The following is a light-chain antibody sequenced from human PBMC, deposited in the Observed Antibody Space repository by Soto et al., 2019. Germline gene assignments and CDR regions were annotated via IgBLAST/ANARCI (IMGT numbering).Light chain of an antibody. V-gene: IGLV2-14*01. J-gene: IGLJ1*01. CDR3: RSYTSSSTLVV. CDR2: EVS. CDR1: SSDVGGYNY. Sequence: QSALTQPASVSGSPGQSITISCTGTSSDVGGYNYVYWYQQHPGKAPKLMIYEVSNRPSGVSNRFSGSKSGNTASLTISGLQAEDEADYYCRSYTSSSTLVVFGTGTKLTVL.